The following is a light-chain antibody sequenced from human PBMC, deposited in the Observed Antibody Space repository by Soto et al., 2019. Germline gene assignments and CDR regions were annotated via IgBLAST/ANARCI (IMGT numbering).Light chain of an antibody. CDR1: QGISDY. J-gene: IGKJ2*01. Sequence: DIPVTQSPSAMSASVGDRVTITCRASQGISDYLAWFQQKPGKVPKRLIYGASSLQNGVPSRFSSSGSGTEFTLTITSLQPEDFATYYCLLHNSYPYTFGQGTKLEIK. CDR3: LLHNSYPYT. CDR2: GAS. V-gene: IGKV1-17*03.